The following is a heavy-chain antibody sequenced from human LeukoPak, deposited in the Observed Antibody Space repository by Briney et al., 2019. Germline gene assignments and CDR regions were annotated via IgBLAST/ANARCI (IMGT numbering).Heavy chain of an antibody. V-gene: IGHV1-2*02. CDR1: GYTFTGYY. CDR3: ARDRARFLRYYYYYYGMDV. Sequence: GSVKVSCKASGYTFTGYYMHWVRQAPGQGLEWMGWIIVNSGGTNYAQKFQGRVTMTRDTSISTAYMELSRLRSDDTAVYYCARDRARFLRYYYYYYGMDVWAKGPRSPSP. J-gene: IGHJ6*02. CDR2: IIVNSGGT. D-gene: IGHD3-3*01.